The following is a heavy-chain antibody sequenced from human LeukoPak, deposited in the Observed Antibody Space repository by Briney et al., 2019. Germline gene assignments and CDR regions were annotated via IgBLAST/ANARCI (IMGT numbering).Heavy chain of an antibody. CDR1: GGTFSSYA. CDR2: MKPNSGNT. Sequence: ASVKVSCKASGGTFSSYAISWVRQAPGQGLGWMGWMKPNSGNTGYAQTFQGRVTLTPDTSTSTAYMELRSLRADDTAEYYCASGCGGDCYSEFDYWGQGTLVTVSS. D-gene: IGHD2-21*01. V-gene: IGHV1-8*02. CDR3: ASGCGGDCYSEFDY. J-gene: IGHJ4*02.